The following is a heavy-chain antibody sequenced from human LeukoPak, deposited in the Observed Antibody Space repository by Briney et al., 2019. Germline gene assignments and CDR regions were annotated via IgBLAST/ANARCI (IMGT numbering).Heavy chain of an antibody. V-gene: IGHV1-2*06. CDR1: GYTFTGYY. D-gene: IGHD2-2*01. CDR2: INPNSGVT. Sequence: ASVKVSCKASGYTFTGYYMHWVRQAPGQGLEWRGRINPNSGVTNYAQKVQGRVTMTRDTSISTAYMELSRLRSDDTAVYYCARVAGYCSSTSAAGGSCYSPDYWGQGTLVTVSS. CDR3: ARVAGYCSSTSAAGGSCYSPDY. J-gene: IGHJ4*02.